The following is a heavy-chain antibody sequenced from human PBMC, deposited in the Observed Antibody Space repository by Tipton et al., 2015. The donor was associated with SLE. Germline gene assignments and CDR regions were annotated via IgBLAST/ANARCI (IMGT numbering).Heavy chain of an antibody. CDR3: TRDPTIASAATYFDY. CDR1: GFTFSDYF. Sequence: SLRLSCAASGFTFSDYFMSWVRQASGKGLEWVSYIGNNGNTVSYADSVEGRFSISRDNAKNSLYLQMNSLRAEDTAVYYCTRDPTIASAATYFDYWGQGTLVTVSS. J-gene: IGHJ4*02. D-gene: IGHD6-13*01. CDR2: IGNNGNTV. V-gene: IGHV3-11*04.